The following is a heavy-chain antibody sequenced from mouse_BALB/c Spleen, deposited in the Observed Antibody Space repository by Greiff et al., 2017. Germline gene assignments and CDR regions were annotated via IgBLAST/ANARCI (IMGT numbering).Heavy chain of an antibody. V-gene: IGHV8-12*01. CDR2: IYWDDDK. J-gene: IGHJ2*01. Sequence: QVTLKESGPGILQPSQTLSLTCSFSGFSLSTSGMGVSWIRQPSGKGLEWLAHIYWDDDKRYNPSLKSRLTISKDTSRNQVFLKITSVDTADTATYYCARAYYGYVSYWGQGTTLTVSS. D-gene: IGHD1-2*01. CDR1: GFSLSTSGMG. CDR3: ARAYYGYVSY.